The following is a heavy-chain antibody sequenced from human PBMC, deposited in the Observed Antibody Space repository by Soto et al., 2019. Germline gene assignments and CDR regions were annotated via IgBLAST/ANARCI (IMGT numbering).Heavy chain of an antibody. J-gene: IGHJ4*02. CDR1: GGSISSGGYY. CDR3: AAHLWFGELFFDY. D-gene: IGHD3-10*01. Sequence: SETLSLTCTVSGGSISSGGYYWSWIRQHPGKGLEWIGYIYYSGSTYYNPSLKSRVTISVDTSKNQFSLKLSSVTAADTAVYYCAAHLWFGELFFDYWGQGALVTVSS. V-gene: IGHV4-31*03. CDR2: IYYSGST.